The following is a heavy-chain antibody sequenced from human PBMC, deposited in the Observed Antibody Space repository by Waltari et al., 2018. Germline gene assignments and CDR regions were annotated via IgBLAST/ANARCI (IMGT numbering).Heavy chain of an antibody. J-gene: IGHJ4*02. V-gene: IGHV4-34*01. D-gene: IGHD6-13*01. Sequence: QVQLQQWRAGLLKPSETLSLTCAVYGGSFSGHYWSWNRPPPGKGLEWIGEINHSGSTNYNPSLKSRVTISVDTSKNQFSLKLSSVTAADTAVYSCARGRAWRSKGFDYWGQGTLVTVSS. CDR1: GGSFSGHY. CDR2: INHSGST. CDR3: ARGRAWRSKGFDY.